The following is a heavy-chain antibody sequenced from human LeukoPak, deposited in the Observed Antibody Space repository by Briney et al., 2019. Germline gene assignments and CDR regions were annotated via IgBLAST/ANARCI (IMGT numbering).Heavy chain of an antibody. V-gene: IGHV1-69*04. J-gene: IGHJ4*02. CDR3: ARGDGGGDGYNPYYFEY. D-gene: IGHD5-24*01. CDR1: GGTFSSYA. Sequence: SVKVSCKASGGTFSSYAISWVRQAPGQGLEWMGRIIPIFGIANYAQKFQGRFTITADKSTSTAYMELSSLRSEDTAVYYCARGDGGGDGYNPYYFEYWGQGTLVTVSS. CDR2: IIPIFGIA.